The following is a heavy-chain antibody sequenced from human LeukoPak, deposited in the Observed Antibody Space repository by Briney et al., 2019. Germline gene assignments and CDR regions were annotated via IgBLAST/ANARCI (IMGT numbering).Heavy chain of an antibody. J-gene: IGHJ5*02. CDR1: GGTFSSYA. CDR3: AREPLPANYYDSSGYDP. Sequence: GASVKVSCKASGGTFSSYAISWVRQAPGQGLEWMGGMNPNSGNTGYAQKFQGRVTMTRNTSISTAYMELSSLRSEDTAVYYCAREPLPANYYDSSGYDPWGQGTLVTVSS. D-gene: IGHD3-22*01. CDR2: MNPNSGNT. V-gene: IGHV1-8*02.